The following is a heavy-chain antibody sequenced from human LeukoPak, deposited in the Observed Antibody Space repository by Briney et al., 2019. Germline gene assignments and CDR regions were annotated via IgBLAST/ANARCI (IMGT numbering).Heavy chain of an antibody. CDR2: ISSSGSTI. D-gene: IGHD2-2*01. Sequence: HPGGSLRLSCAASGFTFSSYEMNWVRQAPGKGPEWVSYISSSGSTIYYADSVKGRFTISRDNAKNSLYLQMNSLRAEDTAVYYCARGGVVPAATKLVVNDYWGQGTLVTVSS. V-gene: IGHV3-48*03. CDR1: GFTFSSYE. J-gene: IGHJ4*02. CDR3: ARGGVVPAATKLVVNDY.